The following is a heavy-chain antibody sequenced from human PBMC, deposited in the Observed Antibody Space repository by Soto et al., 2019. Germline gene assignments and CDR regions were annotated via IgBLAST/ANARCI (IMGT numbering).Heavy chain of an antibody. Sequence: QVPLAESGGGVVQPGRSLRLSCAVSGFTVSTYGMHWVRQAPGKGLEWVAVISRDGGTKYYADSVKGRFTISRDNSRNTLFLEMNSLRGDDMAVYYCTGEVASGYWGQGTLVTVSS. D-gene: IGHD2-8*02. CDR3: TGEVASGY. J-gene: IGHJ4*02. V-gene: IGHV3-30*03. CDR1: GFTVSTYG. CDR2: ISRDGGTK.